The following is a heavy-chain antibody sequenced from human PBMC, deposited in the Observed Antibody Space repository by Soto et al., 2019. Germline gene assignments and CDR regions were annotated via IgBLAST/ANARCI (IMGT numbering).Heavy chain of an antibody. CDR2: IIPMFGSA. CDR1: GGSFSSFA. D-gene: IGHD3-3*01. CDR3: ARVPSRFLEWLSQRHYFDY. V-gene: IGHV1-69*13. Sequence: ASVKVSCKASGGSFSSFAFSWVRQAPGQGLEWMGGIIPMFGSANYAQEFLGRVTFTADDSTSTAYMELRSLRSDDTAVYYCARVPSRFLEWLSQRHYFDYWGQGTLVTVSS. J-gene: IGHJ4*02.